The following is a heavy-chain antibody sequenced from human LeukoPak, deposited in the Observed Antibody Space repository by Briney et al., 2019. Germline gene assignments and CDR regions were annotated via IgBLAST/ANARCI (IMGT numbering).Heavy chain of an antibody. CDR2: IKQDGNEK. CDR3: ARDSVATVAATAY. D-gene: IGHD6-19*01. CDR1: GFSFSSYW. J-gene: IGHJ4*02. V-gene: IGHV3-7*01. Sequence: GGSLRLSCAASGFSFSSYWMSWVRQAPGKGLEWVANIKQDGNEKYYLDSVKGRFTISRDNAKASVYLQMNSLRAEDTAMYYCARDSVATVAATAYWGQGTLVTVSS.